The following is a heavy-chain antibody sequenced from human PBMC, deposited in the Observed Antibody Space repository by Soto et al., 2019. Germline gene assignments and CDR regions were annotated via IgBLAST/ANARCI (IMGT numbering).Heavy chain of an antibody. V-gene: IGHV4-38-2*01. Sequence: SETVSLTCAVSGYSISRGYYWGWIRQPPGKGLEWIVSIYHSGRTYYNPSLKSRVTISVDTSKNQFSLKLSSVTAADTAVYYCARSLYYGSGTPYYYGIDVWGQGTTVT. CDR3: ARSLYYGSGTPYYYGIDV. J-gene: IGHJ6*02. CDR2: IYHSGRT. D-gene: IGHD3-10*01. CDR1: GYSISRGYY.